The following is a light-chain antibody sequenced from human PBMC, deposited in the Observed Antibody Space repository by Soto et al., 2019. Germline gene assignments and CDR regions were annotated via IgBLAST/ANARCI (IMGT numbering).Light chain of an antibody. V-gene: IGKV1-5*01. J-gene: IGKJ4*01. CDR2: DAS. CDR3: QQRTNWLT. CDR1: QSISSW. Sequence: QSASAVSASVGDRVTITCRASQSISSWLAWYQQKPGKAPKLLIYDASSLESGVPSRFSGSGSGTDFTLTISSLEPEDFAVYYCQQRTNWLTFGGGTNV.